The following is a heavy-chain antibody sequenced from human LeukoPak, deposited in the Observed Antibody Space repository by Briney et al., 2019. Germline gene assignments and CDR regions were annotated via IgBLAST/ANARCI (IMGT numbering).Heavy chain of an antibody. Sequence: ASVKVSCKASGYTFTSYYIHWVRQAPGQGLEWMGIINPSGGSTTYAQKFQGRVTMTRDMSTRTLYMGLSSLRSEDTAFYYCARVGDYSPRGWFDPWGQGTLVTVSS. CDR3: ARVGDYSPRGWFDP. D-gene: IGHD4-11*01. J-gene: IGHJ5*02. CDR1: GYTFTSYY. CDR2: INPSGGST. V-gene: IGHV1-46*01.